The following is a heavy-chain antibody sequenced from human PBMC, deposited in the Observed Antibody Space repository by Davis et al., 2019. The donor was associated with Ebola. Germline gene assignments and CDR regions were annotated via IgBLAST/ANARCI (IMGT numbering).Heavy chain of an antibody. D-gene: IGHD3-10*01. Sequence: MPGGSLRLSCAVYGGSFSGYYWSWIRQPPGKGLEWIGEINHSGSTYYNPSLKSRVTISVDTSKNQFSLKVNSVTAADTAVYFCAREKRSYLGDWFDTWGQGTLVTASS. J-gene: IGHJ5*02. CDR1: GGSFSGYY. V-gene: IGHV4-34*01. CDR2: INHSGST. CDR3: AREKRSYLGDWFDT.